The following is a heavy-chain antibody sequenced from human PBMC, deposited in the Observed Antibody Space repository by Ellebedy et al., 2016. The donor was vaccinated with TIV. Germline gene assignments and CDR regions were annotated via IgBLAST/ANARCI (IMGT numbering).Heavy chain of an antibody. J-gene: IGHJ4*02. D-gene: IGHD6-19*01. V-gene: IGHV3-7*01. Sequence: GESLKISCAASGFTFSNYCMSWVRKAPGKGLEWVDNIKQDGSQKYYVDSVKARFITPRDNDKNLLHLQMNRLRDDDTAVYLSVAGAGWLFDYWGRGTLVTVSS. CDR2: IKQDGSQK. CDR1: GFTFSNYC. CDR3: VAGAGWLFDY.